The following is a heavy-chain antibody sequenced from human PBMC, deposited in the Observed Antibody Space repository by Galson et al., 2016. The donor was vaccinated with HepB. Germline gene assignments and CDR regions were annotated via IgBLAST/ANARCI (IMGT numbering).Heavy chain of an antibody. Sequence: SLRLSCAASGFTFRIYSMSWVCQAPGKGLEWVSYISSSGSTIKDADSVKGRFTISRDNAKNSLYLQMNSLRAEDTAVYYCARDMSSGWYWVYFDYWGQGTLVTVSS. CDR3: ARDMSSGWYWVYFDY. D-gene: IGHD6-19*01. CDR2: ISSSGSTI. CDR1: GFTFRIYS. V-gene: IGHV3-48*04. J-gene: IGHJ4*02.